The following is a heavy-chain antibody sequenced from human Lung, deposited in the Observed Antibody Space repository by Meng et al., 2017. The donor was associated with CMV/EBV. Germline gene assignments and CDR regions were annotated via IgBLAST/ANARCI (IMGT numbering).Heavy chain of an antibody. J-gene: IGHJ6*02. V-gene: IGHV3-43D*03. CDR1: GFTFDDYA. D-gene: IGHD6-13*01. Sequence: GGSLRLSCAASGFTFDDYAMHWVRQAPGKGLEWVSLISWDGGSTYYADSVKGRFTISRDNSKNSLYLQMNSLRAEDTALYYCAKEYIAAAGTDYYYGMDVWXQGTXVTVSS. CDR2: ISWDGGST. CDR3: AKEYIAAAGTDYYYGMDV.